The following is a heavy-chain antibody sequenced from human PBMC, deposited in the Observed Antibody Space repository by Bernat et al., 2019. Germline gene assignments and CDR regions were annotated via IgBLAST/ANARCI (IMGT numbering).Heavy chain of an antibody. D-gene: IGHD2-2*01. CDR3: ARDRRVSYYAL. V-gene: IGHV3-48*03. CDR1: GFTFSRYE. CDR2: ISRSGSTI. J-gene: IGHJ4*01. Sequence: EVQLVESGGGLIQPGGSLRLSCAASGFTFSRYEMNWVRQAPGKGLEWVSYISRSGSTIYYVDSVKGRFTISRDNAKNSLYLQMNILRAEDTSVYYCARDRRVSYYALWGHGTLVTVSS.